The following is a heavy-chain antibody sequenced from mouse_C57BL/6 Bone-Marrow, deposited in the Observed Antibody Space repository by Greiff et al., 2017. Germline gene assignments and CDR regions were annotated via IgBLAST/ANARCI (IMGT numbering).Heavy chain of an antibody. J-gene: IGHJ2*01. CDR3: AREGDGYYFDY. CDR2: IHPNSGST. Sequence: QVQLKQPGAELVKPGASVKLSCKASGYTFTSYWMHWVKQRPGQGLEWIGMIHPNSGSTNYNEKFKSKATLTVDKSSSTAYMQLSSLTSEDSAVYYCAREGDGYYFDYWGQGTTLTVS. CDR1: GYTFTSYW. V-gene: IGHV1-64*01. D-gene: IGHD2-3*01.